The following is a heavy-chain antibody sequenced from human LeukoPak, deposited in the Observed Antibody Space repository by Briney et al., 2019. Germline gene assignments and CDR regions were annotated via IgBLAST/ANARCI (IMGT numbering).Heavy chain of an antibody. CDR3: ARQSDSSSPVQRSLDWFVGH. J-gene: IGHJ4*02. CDR1: GYSFTKFW. Sequence: GESLKISCKAYGYSFTKFWIGWVRQMPGKGLEWMGIIYPSDSETRYSPSFQGQVTISVDKSINTAYLQWSSLKASDNAMYYCARQSDSSSPVQRSLDWFVGHWGQGTLVTVSS. CDR2: IYPSDSET. V-gene: IGHV5-51*01. D-gene: IGHD3-9*01.